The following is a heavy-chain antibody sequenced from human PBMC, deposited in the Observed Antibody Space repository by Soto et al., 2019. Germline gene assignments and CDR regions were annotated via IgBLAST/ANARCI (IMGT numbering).Heavy chain of an antibody. Sequence: EVQLVESGGGLVQPGGSLRLSCAASGFTFSSYSMNWVRQAPGKGLEWVSYISSSSSTIYYADSVKGRFTISRDNAKNSLYLQMNRLRAEDTAVYYCARGPSFWSVYWTTFDYWGQGTLVTVSS. J-gene: IGHJ4*02. CDR3: ARGPSFWSVYWTTFDY. CDR2: ISSSSSTI. V-gene: IGHV3-48*01. CDR1: GFTFSSYS. D-gene: IGHD3-3*01.